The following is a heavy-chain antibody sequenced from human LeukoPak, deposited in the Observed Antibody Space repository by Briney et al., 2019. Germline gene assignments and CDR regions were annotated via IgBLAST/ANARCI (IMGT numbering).Heavy chain of an antibody. V-gene: IGHV3-33*01. J-gene: IGHJ4*02. CDR2: IWYGGTKK. Sequence: GGSLRLSCAASGFTFSDYGFHWVRQAPGKGLEWVAVIWYGGTKKYYADSVKGRFTISRDDSKNTLDLQMNSLRAVDTAVYYCARDGCSTTSCFDYWGQGALVTVSS. CDR3: ARDGCSTTSCFDY. CDR1: GFTFSDYG. D-gene: IGHD2/OR15-2a*01.